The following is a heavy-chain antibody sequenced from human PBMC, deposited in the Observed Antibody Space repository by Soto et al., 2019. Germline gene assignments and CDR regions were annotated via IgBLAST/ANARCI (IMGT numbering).Heavy chain of an antibody. J-gene: IGHJ6*02. D-gene: IGHD2-15*01. V-gene: IGHV1-46*01. CDR2: INPGYPAGRST. CDR1: GYTLTTFF. CDR3: AREAIVAVAITCMGG. Sequence: ASVQVSFTASGYTLTTFFMPWVRQAPGQGIEWMGVINPGYPAGRSTTYAQKFQGRVTMTTDTSTSTVYMELSRLRSDDTAVYYCAREAIVAVAITCMGGWGQGPTCNVAS.